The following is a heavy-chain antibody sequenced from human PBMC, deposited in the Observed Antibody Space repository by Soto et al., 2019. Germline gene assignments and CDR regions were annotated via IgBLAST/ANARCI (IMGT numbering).Heavy chain of an antibody. CDR2: ISYEGTNE. CDR1: EFAFSSYP. J-gene: IGHJ6*02. CDR3: AKDGGKWLNPGYGYGVDV. V-gene: IGHV3-30-3*01. Sequence: GGSLRLSCAASEFAFSSYPMYWVRQAPGKGLEWVAFISYEGTNEYYADSVRGRFTVSRDNSKNTLFLQMNSLRVDDTGVYYCAKDGGKWLNPGYGYGVDVWGQGTTVTVSS. D-gene: IGHD6-19*01.